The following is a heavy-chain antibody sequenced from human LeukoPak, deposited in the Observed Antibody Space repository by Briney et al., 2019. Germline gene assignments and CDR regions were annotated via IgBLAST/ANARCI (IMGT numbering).Heavy chain of an antibody. D-gene: IGHD2-21*02. V-gene: IGHV1-2*02. CDR1: GYTFTGYY. CDR3: AREPSYCGGDCYSDY. J-gene: IGHJ4*02. Sequence: ASVKVSCKASGYTFTGYYMHWVRQAPGQGLEWMGWINPNSGGTTYAQKFQGRVTMTRDTSISTAYMELSRLRSDDTAVYYCAREPSYCGGDCYSDYWGQGTLVTVSS. CDR2: INPNSGGT.